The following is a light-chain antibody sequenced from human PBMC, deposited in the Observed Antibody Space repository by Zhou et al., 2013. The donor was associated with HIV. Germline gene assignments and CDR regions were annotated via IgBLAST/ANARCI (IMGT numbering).Light chain of an antibody. CDR1: HDVKTH. V-gene: IGKV1-8*01. CDR2: SAS. J-gene: IGKJ4*01. Sequence: ATRMTQSPLSVSASTGDRVTITCRASHDVKTHVAWYQQKPGKAPRLLISSASSLQPEVPSRFRGSGSGTNFTLFISCLQSEDFAIYFCHQYYTLPLTFGGGTMVEV. CDR3: HQYYTLPLT.